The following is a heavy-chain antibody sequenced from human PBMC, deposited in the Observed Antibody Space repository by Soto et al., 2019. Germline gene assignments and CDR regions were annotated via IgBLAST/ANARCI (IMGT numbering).Heavy chain of an antibody. CDR2: IYYSGST. CDR1: GGSISSYY. J-gene: IGHJ4*02. D-gene: IGHD3-22*01. CDR3: ARVDNSSGYLYYFGY. V-gene: IGHV4-59*01. Sequence: SETLSLTCTVSGGSISSYYWSWIWQPPGKGLKWIGYIYYSGSTNYNPSLKSRVTISVDTSKNQFSLKLSSVTAADTAVYYCARVDNSSGYLYYFGYWGQGTLVTVSS.